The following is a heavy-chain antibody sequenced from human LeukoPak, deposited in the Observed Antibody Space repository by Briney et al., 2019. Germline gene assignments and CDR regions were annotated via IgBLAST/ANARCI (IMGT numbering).Heavy chain of an antibody. CDR1: GFTFSSYA. CDR2: ISTSGAST. D-gene: IGHD3-10*01. CDR3: AKDFSPGSHRHSPFEH. Sequence: SGGSLRLSCAGSGFTFSSYAMSWVRQAPGKGPEWVSLISTSGASTFYLDSVKGRFTVSRDNSQNTQYLQMTSLRAEDTAVYYCAKDFSPGSHRHSPFEHCGQGTLVTVSS. J-gene: IGHJ4*02. V-gene: IGHV3-23*01.